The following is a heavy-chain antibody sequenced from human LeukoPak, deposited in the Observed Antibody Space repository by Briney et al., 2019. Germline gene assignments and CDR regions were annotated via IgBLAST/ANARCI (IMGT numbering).Heavy chain of an antibody. CDR2: ISPGDSDT. V-gene: IGHV5-51*01. J-gene: IGHJ5*02. CDR3: ASSYYYDSSGYFDP. Sequence: GESLKISCKGSGYIFTNYWIGWVRQMPGKGLEWMGFISPGDSDTRYSPSFQGQVTISADKSISTAYLRWSSLKASDTAMYYCASSYYYDSSGYFDPWGQGTLVTVSS. D-gene: IGHD3-22*01. CDR1: GYIFTNYW.